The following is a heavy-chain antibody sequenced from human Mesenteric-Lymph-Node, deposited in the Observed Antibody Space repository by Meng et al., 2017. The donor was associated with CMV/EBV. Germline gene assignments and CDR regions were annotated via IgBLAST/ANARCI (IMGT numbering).Heavy chain of an antibody. J-gene: IGHJ6*02. D-gene: IGHD5-18*01. CDR2: LNNWGSNK. CDR1: GFTFSDHY. Sequence: GESLKISCAASGFTFSDHYMSWIRQAPGKGPEWVSYLNNWGSNKNYADSVQGRFTVSRDNAKNSLYLQMNNLRVEDTAVYYCARDHRGDTARGDSMDVWGQGTTVTVSS. V-gene: IGHV3-11*04. CDR3: ARDHRGDTARGDSMDV.